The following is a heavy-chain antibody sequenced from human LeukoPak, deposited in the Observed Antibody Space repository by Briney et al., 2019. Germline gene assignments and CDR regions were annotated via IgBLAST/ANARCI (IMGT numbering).Heavy chain of an antibody. CDR1: GGSISSSSYY. CDR3: ARHVRASGSGSYAFDI. CDR2: VYFRGST. D-gene: IGHD3-10*01. Sequence: SETLSLTCTVSGGSISSSSYYWGWIRQPPGKGLEWIGNVYFRGSTYYNPSLKSRVTISVDTSKNQFSLKQNSVAAADTAVYYCARHVRASGSGSYAFDIWGEGTMVTVSS. J-gene: IGHJ3*02. V-gene: IGHV4-39*01.